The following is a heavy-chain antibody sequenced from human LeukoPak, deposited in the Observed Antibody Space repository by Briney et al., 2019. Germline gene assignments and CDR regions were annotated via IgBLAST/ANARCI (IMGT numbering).Heavy chain of an antibody. CDR1: A. Sequence: AMSWVRQAPXXXLXWVSAISGSGGSTYYADSVKGRFTISRDNSKNTLYLQMNSLRAEDTAVYYCARNYYDSSGSYFDYWGQGTLVTVSS. V-gene: IGHV3-23*01. CDR2: ISGSGGST. D-gene: IGHD3-22*01. J-gene: IGHJ4*02. CDR3: ARNYYDSSGSYFDY.